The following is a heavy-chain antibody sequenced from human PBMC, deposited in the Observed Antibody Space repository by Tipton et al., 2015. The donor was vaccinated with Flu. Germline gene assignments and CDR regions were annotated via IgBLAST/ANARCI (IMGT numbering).Heavy chain of an antibody. V-gene: IGHV4-59*08. CDR2: IYYSGST. Sequence: TLSFTCTVSGGSITSYYWSWIRQPPGKGLEWIGYIYYSGSTNYNPSLKSRVTISVDTSKNQFSLKLSSVTAADTAVYYCARRKTVTTRLTYFDYWGQGTMVTVSS. CDR3: ARRKTVTTRLTYFDY. J-gene: IGHJ4*02. CDR1: GGSITSYY. D-gene: IGHD4-17*01.